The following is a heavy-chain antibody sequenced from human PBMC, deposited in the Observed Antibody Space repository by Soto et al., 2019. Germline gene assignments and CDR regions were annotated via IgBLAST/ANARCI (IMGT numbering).Heavy chain of an antibody. CDR3: ARGRSFSYDSTPPPMFDP. D-gene: IGHD3-10*01. V-gene: IGHV3-13*01. CDR2: IGTLSDT. Sequence: VGSLRLSCAGSEFTCSTFDRHWVRQAPGKGLEWVSGIGTLSDTFYAASVQGRFTISRQNAKNSVYLQMNSLRAGDTAFYYCARGRSFSYDSTPPPMFDPWGQGTLVTVS. CDR1: EFTCSTFD. J-gene: IGHJ5*02.